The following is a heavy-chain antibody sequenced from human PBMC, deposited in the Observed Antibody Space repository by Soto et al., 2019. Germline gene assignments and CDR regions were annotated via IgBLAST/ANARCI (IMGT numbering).Heavy chain of an antibody. CDR3: SREAYSPRDDTFYHMDV. CDR2: INPNSGGT. J-gene: IGHJ6*03. Sequence: ASVKVSCMASGYTFTGYYMHWVRQAPGQGLEWMGWINPNSGGTNYAQKFQGWVTMTRDTSISTAYMELSRLRSDDTAVYYFSREAYSPRDDTFYHMDVWGKGTTVTVSS. V-gene: IGHV1-2*04. D-gene: IGHD3-16*01. CDR1: GYTFTGYY.